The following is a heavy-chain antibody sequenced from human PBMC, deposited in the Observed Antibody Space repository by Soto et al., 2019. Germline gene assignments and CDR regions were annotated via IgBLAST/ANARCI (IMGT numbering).Heavy chain of an antibody. CDR2: IYSGGST. J-gene: IGHJ2*01. CDR1: GFTVSSNY. Sequence: GGSLRLSCEASGFTVSSNYMSWVRQAPGKGLEWVSVIYSGGSTYCADSGKRRFTISRDNSKNTLYLQMNSLRAEDTAVYYCARDRRDYWYFDLWGRGTLVTVSS. CDR3: ARDRRDYWYFDL. V-gene: IGHV3-53*01.